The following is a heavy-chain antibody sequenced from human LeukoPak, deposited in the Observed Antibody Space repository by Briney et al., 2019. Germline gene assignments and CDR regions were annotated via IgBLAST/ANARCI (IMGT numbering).Heavy chain of an antibody. D-gene: IGHD1-20*01. J-gene: IGHJ5*02. CDR2: IYYSGST. CDR1: GGSISSGGYY. V-gene: IGHV4-31*03. CDR3: ARSMLTGSPFS. Sequence: SETLSPTCTVSGGSISSGGYYWSWIRQHPGKGLEWIGYIYYSGSTYYNPSLKSRVTISVDTSKNQFSLKLNSVTAADTAVYYCARSMLTGSPFSLGQGTLVTVSS.